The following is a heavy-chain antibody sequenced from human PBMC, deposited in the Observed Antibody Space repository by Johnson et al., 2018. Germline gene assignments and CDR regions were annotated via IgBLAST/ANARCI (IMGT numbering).Heavy chain of an antibody. D-gene: IGHD3-3*02. V-gene: IGHV3-23*02. Sequence: EVQLVEGGGALVQPGGSLSLCCAASGFSFSSYSMAWVRPPPGKGPEWVSIFGTDGRTTYYGAAVKGRFTISRDNSKITLYPQMDSLRAEDTAVYYCAKHRAFRQDAFDLWGQGTMVTVSS. CDR3: AKHRAFRQDAFDL. CDR1: GFSFSSYS. J-gene: IGHJ3*01. CDR2: FGTDGRTT.